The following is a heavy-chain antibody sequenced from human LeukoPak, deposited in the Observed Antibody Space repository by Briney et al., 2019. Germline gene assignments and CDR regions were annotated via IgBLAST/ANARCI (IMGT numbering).Heavy chain of an antibody. Sequence: SETLSLTCAVYGGSFSGYYWSWIRQPPGKGLEWIGEINHSGSTNYNPSLKSRVTISVDTSKNQFSLKLSSVTAADTAVYYCARLPKKYYYGSGSNLGPAYYFDYWGQGTLVTVSS. CDR1: GGSFSGYY. V-gene: IGHV4-34*01. J-gene: IGHJ4*02. D-gene: IGHD3-10*01. CDR2: INHSGST. CDR3: ARLPKKYYYGSGSNLGPAYYFDY.